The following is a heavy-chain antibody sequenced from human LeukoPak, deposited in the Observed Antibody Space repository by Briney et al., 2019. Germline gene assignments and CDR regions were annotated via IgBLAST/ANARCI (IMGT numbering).Heavy chain of an antibody. CDR1: GGSISSSYYY. CDR3: ARAGHTYYYDSSGPFDY. V-gene: IGHV4-61*05. J-gene: IGHJ4*02. CDR2: IYYSGST. Sequence: SETLSLTCTVSGGSISSSYYYWGWIRQPPGKGLEWIGYIYYSGSTNYNPSLKSRVTISVDTSKNQFSLKLSSVTAADTAVYYCARAGHTYYYDSSGPFDYWGQGTLVTVSS. D-gene: IGHD3-22*01.